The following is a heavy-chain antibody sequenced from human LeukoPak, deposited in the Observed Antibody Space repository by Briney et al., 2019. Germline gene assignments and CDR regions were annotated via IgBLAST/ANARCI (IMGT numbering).Heavy chain of an antibody. CDR2: IYPNNGAT. CDR3: ARDGPAQMVDFDY. CDR1: GHTFSGTGWY. V-gene: IGHV1-2*02. D-gene: IGHD3-10*01. Sequence: GASVKVSCKASGHTFSGTGWYLYWLRQAPGQGLECMGWIYPNNGATGYAQKFQGRVAMTRDTSISTAYMELSRLRPDDTAVYYCARDGPAQMVDFDYWGQGTLVTVSS. J-gene: IGHJ4*02.